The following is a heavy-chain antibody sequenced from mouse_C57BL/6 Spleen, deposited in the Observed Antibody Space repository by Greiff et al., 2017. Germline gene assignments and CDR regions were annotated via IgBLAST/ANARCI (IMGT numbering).Heavy chain of an antibody. V-gene: IGHV1-69*01. CDR2: IDPSDSYT. Sequence: QVQLQQPGAELVMPGASVKLSCKASGYTFTSYWMHWVKQRPGQGLEWIGEIDPSDSYTNYNQKFKGKSTVTVDKSSSTAYMQLSSLTSEDSAVDYCARGATVVDYYAMDYWGQGTSVTVSS. CDR3: ARGATVVDYYAMDY. D-gene: IGHD1-1*01. J-gene: IGHJ4*01. CDR1: GYTFTSYW.